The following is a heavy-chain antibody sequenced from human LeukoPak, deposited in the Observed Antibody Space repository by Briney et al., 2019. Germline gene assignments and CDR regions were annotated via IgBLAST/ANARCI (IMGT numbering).Heavy chain of an antibody. D-gene: IGHD2-15*01. V-gene: IGHV1-2*02. CDR3: ARHTLVVVVAATPDTHFDL. Sequence: GASVKVSCKASGYTFTGYYMHWVRQAPGQGLEWMGWINPNSGGTNYAQKFQGRVTMTRDTSISTAYMELSRLRSDDTAVYYCARHTLVVVVAATPDTHFDLWGRGTLVTVSS. J-gene: IGHJ2*01. CDR1: GYTFTGYY. CDR2: INPNSGGT.